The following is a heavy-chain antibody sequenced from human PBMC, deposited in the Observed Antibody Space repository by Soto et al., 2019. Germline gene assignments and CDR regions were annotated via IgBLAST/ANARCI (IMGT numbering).Heavy chain of an antibody. CDR2: ISYDGNNK. Sequence: QVQLVESGGGVVQPGRSLRLSCVASGFSFSSYAMHWVRQTPDKGLYWVAVISYDGNNKYYADSVKGRFTISRDNSKNTVYLQMNNLITEDTAVYYCAREFTVITHWGQGTLVTVSS. V-gene: IGHV3-30*01. CDR1: GFSFSSYA. CDR3: AREFTVITH. D-gene: IGHD4-17*01. J-gene: IGHJ4*02.